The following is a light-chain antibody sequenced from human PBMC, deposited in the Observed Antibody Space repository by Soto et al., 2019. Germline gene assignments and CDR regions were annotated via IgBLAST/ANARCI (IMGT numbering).Light chain of an antibody. CDR2: KAS. CDR3: QQYNSYVIT. CDR1: QSIGDW. V-gene: IGKV1-5*03. Sequence: DIQMTQSPSTQSASVGERVTITCRASQSIGDWLAWYQHKAGKVPNLLIYKASSLESGVPSRFSGSGSGTEFTLTISNLQPDDFATYYCQQYNSYVITFGQGTRLEIK. J-gene: IGKJ5*01.